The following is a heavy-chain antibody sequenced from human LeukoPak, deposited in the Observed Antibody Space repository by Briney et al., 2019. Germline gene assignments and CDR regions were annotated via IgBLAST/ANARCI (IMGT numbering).Heavy chain of an antibody. CDR3: ARGGCTNGVCYRRGTFDY. CDR1: GGSINTPNYY. D-gene: IGHD2-8*01. Sequence: PSETLSLTCIVSGGSINTPNYYWGWIRQTPGKGLEWIGNIFYSGGTYYNPSLKSRVTISVDTSKNQFSLKLSSVTAADTAVYYCARGGCTNGVCYRRGTFDYWGQGTLVTVSS. V-gene: IGHV4-39*07. J-gene: IGHJ4*02. CDR2: IFYSGGT.